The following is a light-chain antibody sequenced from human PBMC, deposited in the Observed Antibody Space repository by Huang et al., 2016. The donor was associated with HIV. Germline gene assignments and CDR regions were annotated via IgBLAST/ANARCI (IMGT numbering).Light chain of an antibody. V-gene: IGKV3-15*01. CDR2: GAS. CDR1: QTIGDT. J-gene: IGKJ3*01. Sequence: EIVMTQSPATLSVSPGERATLSCRAIQTIGDTLTWYQHKPGQAPRLLIYGASTRATGIPPRFSGSGSGTEFTLTISGLESEDFAVYYCQQFNNWPPRFTFGPGTTVDVK. CDR3: QQFNNWPPRFT.